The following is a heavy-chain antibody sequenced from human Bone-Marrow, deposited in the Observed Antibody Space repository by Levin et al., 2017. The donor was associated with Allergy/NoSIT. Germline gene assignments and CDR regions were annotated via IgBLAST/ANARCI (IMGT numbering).Heavy chain of an antibody. J-gene: IGHJ4*02. CDR1: GFMFSDFA. D-gene: IGHD1-26*01. Sequence: GESLKISCAASGFMFSDFAMHWVRQPPGKGLEWVAVIASERSNGFYADSVKGRFTISRDNSKDTLFLEMKSLRPEDTAIYYCAKKDELLGAIDYWGQGTLVTVSS. V-gene: IGHV3-30-3*02. CDR3: AKKDELLGAIDY. CDR2: IASERSNG.